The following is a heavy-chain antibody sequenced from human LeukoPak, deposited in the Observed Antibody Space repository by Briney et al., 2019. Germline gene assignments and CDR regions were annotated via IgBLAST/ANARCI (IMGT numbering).Heavy chain of an antibody. CDR2: INHSGTT. CDR3: ARVDTSMSAFDP. D-gene: IGHD5-18*01. CDR1: GGSFSAYY. Sequence: PSETLSLTCAVYGGSFSAYYWSWLPQPPGKGREWSGQINHSGTTNFSPSLSIRVTISVDTSRNQFFLRLGSVTAADPAVYYCARVDTSMSAFDPWGEGSLVTVSS. J-gene: IGHJ5*02. V-gene: IGHV4-34*01.